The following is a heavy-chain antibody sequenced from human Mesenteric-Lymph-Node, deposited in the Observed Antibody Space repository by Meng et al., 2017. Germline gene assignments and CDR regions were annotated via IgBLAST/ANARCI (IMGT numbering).Heavy chain of an antibody. D-gene: IGHD3-22*01. J-gene: IGHJ6*02. CDR3: ARYYYDSSGYYYTYYYGMDV. Sequence: GESLKISCAASGFTFDDYGMSWVRQAPGKGLEWVSGINWNGGSTGYADSVKGRFTISRDNAKNSLYLQMNSLRAEDTALYYCARYYYDSSGYYYTYYYGMDVWGQGTTVTVSS. V-gene: IGHV3-20*04. CDR1: GFTFDDYG. CDR2: INWNGGST.